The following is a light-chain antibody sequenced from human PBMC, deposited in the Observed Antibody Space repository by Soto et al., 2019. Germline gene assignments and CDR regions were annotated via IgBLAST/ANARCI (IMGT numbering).Light chain of an antibody. CDR3: QQYNIYSRT. V-gene: IGKV1-5*01. CDR2: AAS. J-gene: IGKJ1*01. Sequence: DIQMTQSPSTLSASVGDRITITCRATQSISSWLAWYQQKPGKAPTLLTYAASNLESGVPSRFSGSGSGTEFRLTISGLQPDDFATYYCQQYNIYSRTFGQGTKVDIK. CDR1: QSISSW.